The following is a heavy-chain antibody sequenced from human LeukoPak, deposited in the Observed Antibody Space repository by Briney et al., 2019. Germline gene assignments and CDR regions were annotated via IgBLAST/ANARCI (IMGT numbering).Heavy chain of an antibody. CDR2: IIPIFGTA. V-gene: IGHV1-69*05. D-gene: IGHD3-22*01. CDR1: GGTFSSYA. J-gene: IGHJ3*02. Sequence: ASVQVSCKASGGTFSSYAISWVRQAPGQGLEWMGGIIPIFGTANYAQKFQGRVTITTDESTSTAYMELSSLRSEDSAVYYCARDLGYYYDISGYSLAFHIWDQGTMVTVSS. CDR3: ARDLGYYYDISGYSLAFHI.